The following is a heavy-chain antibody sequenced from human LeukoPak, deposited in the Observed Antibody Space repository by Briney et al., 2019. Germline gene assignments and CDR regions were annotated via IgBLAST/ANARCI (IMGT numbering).Heavy chain of an antibody. CDR1: GYSFTNYW. CDR3: ARLAKARRDGYNFGFDS. V-gene: IGHV5-51*03. Sequence: GESLKISCKGSGYSFTNYWIGWVRQMPGKGLEWMGIINPDDSDTRQSPSFQGQVTMSADKSITTAYLQWSSLEASDTATYYCARLAKARRDGYNFGFDSWGQGTLVTVSS. CDR2: INPDDSDT. D-gene: IGHD5-24*01. J-gene: IGHJ4*02.